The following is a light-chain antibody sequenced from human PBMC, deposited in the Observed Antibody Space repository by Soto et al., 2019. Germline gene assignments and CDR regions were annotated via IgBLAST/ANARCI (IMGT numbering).Light chain of an antibody. CDR1: QTINSW. J-gene: IGKJ1*01. CDR3: QQYKSDSSWT. CDR2: KAS. Sequence: DIQMTQSPSTLSASVGDRVTITCRASQTINSWLAWYQQKPGKAPKLLIYKASYLQSWVPSTFSGSGSGTEFTLTISSLQPDDFATYYCQQYKSDSSWTFGQGTRWISN. V-gene: IGKV1-5*03.